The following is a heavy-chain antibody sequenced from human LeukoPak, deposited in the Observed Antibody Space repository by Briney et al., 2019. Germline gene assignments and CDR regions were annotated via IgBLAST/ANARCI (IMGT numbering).Heavy chain of an antibody. Sequence: GRSLRLSCAASGFTFSSYGMHWVRQAPGKGLEWVAIISYDGSKKYYADSVKGRVTISRDNSKSTLYLQMNSLRPEDTAVYYCARGLGGLTYTDIWGQGTTVTVSP. V-gene: IGHV3-30*03. CDR2: ISYDGSKK. J-gene: IGHJ3*02. D-gene: IGHD3-16*01. CDR3: ARGLGGLTYTDI. CDR1: GFTFSSYG.